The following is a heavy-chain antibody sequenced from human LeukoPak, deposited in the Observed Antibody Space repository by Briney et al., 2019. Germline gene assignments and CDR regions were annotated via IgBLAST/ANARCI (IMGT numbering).Heavy chain of an antibody. Sequence: GGSLRLSCAASGFTFSSYSMNWVRQAPGKGLEWVSSISSSGSYIYYADSVKGRFTISRDNAKNSLYLQMNSLRAEDTAVYYCARGYYGDPSQVYYFNYWGQGTLVTVSS. CDR3: ARGYYGDPSQVYYFNY. CDR2: ISSSGSYI. V-gene: IGHV3-21*01. CDR1: GFTFSSYS. J-gene: IGHJ4*02. D-gene: IGHD4-17*01.